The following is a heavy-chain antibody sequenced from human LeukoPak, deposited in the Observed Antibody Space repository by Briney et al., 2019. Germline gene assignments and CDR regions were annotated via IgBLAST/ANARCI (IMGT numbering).Heavy chain of an antibody. J-gene: IGHJ4*02. D-gene: IGHD1-26*01. CDR2: VYYSGST. CDR1: GDSISTGGYY. Sequence: PSETLSLTCTVSGDSISTGGYYWSWIRQHPGKGLEWIGYVYYSGSTYYTPSLKSRVTISVDTSKNQFSLRLSSVTAADTAVYYCARGRVGATTEYYFDYWGQGTLVIVSS. V-gene: IGHV4-31*03. CDR3: ARGRVGATTEYYFDY.